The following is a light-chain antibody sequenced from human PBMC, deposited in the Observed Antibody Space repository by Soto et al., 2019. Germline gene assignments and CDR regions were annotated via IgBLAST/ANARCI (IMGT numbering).Light chain of an antibody. Sequence: QSVLTQPASVSGSPGQSITISCTGSSSDVGTYNYVSWYQQHPGKAPKLMIYEVTNRPSGVSHRFSGSKSGNTASLTISGLQAEDEADYHCSSYTSSSTLVFGGGTKLTVL. CDR1: SSDVGTYNY. CDR2: EVT. V-gene: IGLV2-14*01. J-gene: IGLJ2*01. CDR3: SSYTSSSTLV.